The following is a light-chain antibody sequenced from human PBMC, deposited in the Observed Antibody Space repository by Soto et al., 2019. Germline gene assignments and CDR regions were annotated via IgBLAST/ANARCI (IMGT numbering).Light chain of an antibody. J-gene: IGKJ1*01. CDR1: QSISNW. CDR3: QQYNSYRA. V-gene: IGKV1-5*03. CDR2: KAS. Sequence: DIQMTQSPSTLSASVGERVTITCRASQSISNWLAWHQQKPGKAPKLLIYKASSLESGVPSRFSGSGSGTEFTLTISSLQPDDFETYYCQQYNSYRAFGQGTKVEIK.